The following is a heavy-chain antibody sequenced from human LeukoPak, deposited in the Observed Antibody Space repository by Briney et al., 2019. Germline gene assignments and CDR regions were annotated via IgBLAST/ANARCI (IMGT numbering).Heavy chain of an antibody. Sequence: SETLSLTCAVYGGSFSGYYWSWIRQPPGKGLEWIGEINHSGSTNYNPSLKSRVTISVDTSKNQFSLRLSSVTAADTAVYYCASTVVTSHFDYWGQGTLVTVSS. V-gene: IGHV4-34*01. J-gene: IGHJ4*02. CDR3: ASTVVTSHFDY. CDR1: GGSFSGYY. D-gene: IGHD4-23*01. CDR2: INHSGST.